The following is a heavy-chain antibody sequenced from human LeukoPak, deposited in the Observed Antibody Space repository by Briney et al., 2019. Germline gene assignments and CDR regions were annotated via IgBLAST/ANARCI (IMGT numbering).Heavy chain of an antibody. CDR1: GFTFSSYW. D-gene: IGHD4-23*01. CDR3: AWIRFYGGNPDSSIEFDI. V-gene: IGHV3-7*03. CDR2: IKQDGSEK. Sequence: GGSLRLSCAASGFTFSSYWMSWVRQAPGKGLEWVANIKQDGSEKYYVDSVKGRFTISRDNAKNSLYLQMNSLRAEDTALYYCAWIRFYGGNPDSSIEFDIWGQGTMVTVSS. J-gene: IGHJ3*02.